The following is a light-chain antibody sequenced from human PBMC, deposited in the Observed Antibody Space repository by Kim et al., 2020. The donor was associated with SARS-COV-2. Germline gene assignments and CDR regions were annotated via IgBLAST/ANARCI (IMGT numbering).Light chain of an antibody. CDR1: SSNIGTGYD. CDR3: QSYDSTLSAWV. Sequence: QSVLTQTPSMSGAPGQRVTISCTGRSSNIGTGYDVHWYQQLPGTAPKLLIYGNTNRPSGVPDRFSGSKSGTSASLAITGLQAEDEAEYYCQSYDSTLSAWVFGGGTKLTVL. V-gene: IGLV1-40*01. CDR2: GNT. J-gene: IGLJ3*02.